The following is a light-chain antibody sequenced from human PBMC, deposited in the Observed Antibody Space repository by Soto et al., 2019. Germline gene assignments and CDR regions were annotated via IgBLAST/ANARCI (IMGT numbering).Light chain of an antibody. J-gene: IGKJ4*01. CDR3: QQYQTSPT. CDR2: SDS. Sequence: LGLTKSLATLSLSPGERATLSCRASQSVGSDLLAWYQQKPGQAPRLLISSDSRRASGIPDRFSGSGSGTDFTLTISRLEAEDSAVYWCQQYQTSPTFGGGTKVDIK. CDR1: QSVGSDL. V-gene: IGKV3-20*01.